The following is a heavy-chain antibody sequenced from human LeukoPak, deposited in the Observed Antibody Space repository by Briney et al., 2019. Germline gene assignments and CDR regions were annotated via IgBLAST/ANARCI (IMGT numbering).Heavy chain of an antibody. D-gene: IGHD1-26*01. J-gene: IGHJ4*02. V-gene: IGHV4-61*02. CDR2: IYASGKT. CDR3: ARSFSEKFYFEA. Sequence: SETLSLTCTVSGDSISRGRYYWSWVRQPAGKELEWIGRIYASGKTDYNPYTPSLKSRVAMSLDTSKNQVSLYLTSVTAADTAMYFCARSFSEKFYFEAWGQGTLVTVSS. CDR1: GDSISRGRYY.